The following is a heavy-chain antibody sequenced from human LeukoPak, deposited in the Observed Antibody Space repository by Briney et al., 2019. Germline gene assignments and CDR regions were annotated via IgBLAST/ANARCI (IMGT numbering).Heavy chain of an antibody. Sequence: GGSLRLSCTASGFSFGDFAMNWVRQAPGKGLEWVGFIRGKRYGGTTEYAAPVKGRFTISRDDSKSIAYLQMNSLKTEDTAVYYCTRYGGSPDYWGQGTLVTVSS. CDR3: TRYGGSPDY. CDR2: IRGKRYGGTT. CDR1: GFSFGDFA. V-gene: IGHV3-49*04. D-gene: IGHD1-26*01. J-gene: IGHJ4*02.